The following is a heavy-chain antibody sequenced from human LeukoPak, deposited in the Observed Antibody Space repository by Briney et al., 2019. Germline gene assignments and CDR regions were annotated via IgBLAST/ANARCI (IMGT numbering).Heavy chain of an antibody. CDR1: GFTFSSYG. CDR3: AKDRGRYCSGGSCYLGSDY. J-gene: IGHJ4*02. V-gene: IGHV3-23*01. D-gene: IGHD2-15*01. Sequence: GGTLRLSCAASGFTFSSYGMSWVRQAPGKGPEWVSAISGSGGSTYYADSVKGRFTISRDNSKNTLYLQMNSLRAEDTAVYYCAKDRGRYCSGGSCYLGSDYWGKGTLVTVSS. CDR2: ISGSGGST.